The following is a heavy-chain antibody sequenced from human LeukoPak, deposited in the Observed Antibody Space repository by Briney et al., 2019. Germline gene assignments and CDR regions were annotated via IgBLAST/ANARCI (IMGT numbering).Heavy chain of an antibody. CDR3: ARVNYGSATKEDY. CDR1: GGSISSYY. CDR2: IYYSGST. J-gene: IGHJ4*02. Sequence: SETPSLTCTVSGGSISSYYWSWIRQPPGKGLEWIGYIYYSGSTNYNPSLKSRVTISVDTSKNQFSLKLSSVTAADTAVYYCARVNYGSATKEDYWGQGTLVTVSS. D-gene: IGHD3-10*01. V-gene: IGHV4-59*01.